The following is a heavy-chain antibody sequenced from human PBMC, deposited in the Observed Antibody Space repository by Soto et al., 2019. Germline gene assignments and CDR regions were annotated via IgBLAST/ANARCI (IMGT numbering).Heavy chain of an antibody. J-gene: IGHJ5*02. CDR3: ARIIAHAVRWFDP. D-gene: IGHD6-13*01. CDR2: INPSGGST. V-gene: IGHV1-46*01. Sequence: GASVKVSCKASGYTFTSYYMHWVRQAPGQGLEWMGIINPSGGSTSYAQKFQGRVTMTRDTSKNQFSLKLSSVTAADTAVYYCARIIAHAVRWFDPWGQGTLVTVSS. CDR1: GYTFTSYY.